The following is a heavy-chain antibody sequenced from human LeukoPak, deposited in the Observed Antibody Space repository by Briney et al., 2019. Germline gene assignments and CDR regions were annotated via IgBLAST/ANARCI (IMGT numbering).Heavy chain of an antibody. CDR3: AREARYGDYFEH. CDR2: IKQDGSGK. Sequence: PGGSLRLSCAASGFTFSSYWMSWVRQAPGKGLEGVANIKQDGSGKYYVDSVKGRFTISRDNAKNSLYLQMNSLRAEDTAVYYCAREARYGDYFEHWGQGTLVTVSS. CDR1: GFTFSSYW. J-gene: IGHJ4*02. V-gene: IGHV3-7*01. D-gene: IGHD3-10*01.